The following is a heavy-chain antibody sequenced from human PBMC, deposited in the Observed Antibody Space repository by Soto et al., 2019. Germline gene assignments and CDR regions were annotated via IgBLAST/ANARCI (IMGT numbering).Heavy chain of an antibody. CDR3: AHAYDGTSRY. J-gene: IGHJ4*02. CDR2: IYWDDSK. D-gene: IGHD3-22*01. Sequence: SGPTLVNPTQTLTLTCTFSGFSLSTREVGVGWIRQPPGKALEWLAVIYWDDSKHYSPSLKSRVTITKDTSKNQVVLAVTNMDLVDTAIYYCAHAYDGTSRYWGQGTPVTVSS. V-gene: IGHV2-5*02. CDR1: GFSLSTREVG.